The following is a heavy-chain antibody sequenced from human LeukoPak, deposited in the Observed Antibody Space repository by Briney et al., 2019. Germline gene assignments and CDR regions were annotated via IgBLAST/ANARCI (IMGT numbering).Heavy chain of an antibody. CDR2: ISGSGSSI. V-gene: IGHV3-48*03. CDR1: GFTFSTYE. J-gene: IGHJ3*02. D-gene: IGHD3-16*02. CDR3: AREGGFGYDDAFDT. Sequence: PGESLRLSCTASGFTFSTYEMNWVRQAPGKGLEWISYISGSGSSIFYADSLQGRFTVSRDNAKNSVYLQMNSLRAEDTAVYYCAREGGFGYDDAFDTWGHGTTVTVSS.